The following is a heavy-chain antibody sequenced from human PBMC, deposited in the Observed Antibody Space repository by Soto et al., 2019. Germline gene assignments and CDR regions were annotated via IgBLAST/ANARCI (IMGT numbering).Heavy chain of an antibody. CDR2: IWPDGRNK. D-gene: IGHD2-2*01. J-gene: IGHJ4*02. CDR1: GFTFSTFG. CDR3: ASRSPALDY. Sequence: QVQLVESGGGVVQPGRSLRLSCAASGFTFSTFGMHWVHQAPGKGLEWVAVIWPDGRNKYYADFVKGRFTISRDNSKNTLYLQMNSLRAEDTAVYYCASRSPALDYWGQGTLVTVSS. V-gene: IGHV3-33*01.